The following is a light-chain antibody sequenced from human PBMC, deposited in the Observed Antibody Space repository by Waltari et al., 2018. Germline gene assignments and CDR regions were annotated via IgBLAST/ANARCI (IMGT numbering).Light chain of an antibody. CDR2: PVT. J-gene: IGLJ3*02. CDR3: TSYTSSIAWV. Sequence: QSALTQPSSVSGSPAQSITISCTGTSSHIATYNYVSWYPQHPGKAPRLMIFPVTNRPSGVSIRFAGSKSGSTAALTISGLQPEEEGLYYCTSYTSSIAWVFGRGYKLTVL. V-gene: IGLV2-14*01. CDR1: SSHIATYNY.